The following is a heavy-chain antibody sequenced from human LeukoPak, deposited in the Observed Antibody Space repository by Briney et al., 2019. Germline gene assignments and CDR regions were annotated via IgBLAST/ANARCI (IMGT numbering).Heavy chain of an antibody. D-gene: IGHD4-17*01. Sequence: GASVKVSCKASGYTFTGYFMHWVRQAPGQGLEWMGIINPSGGSTSYAQKFQGRVTMTRDMSTSTFYMELSSLRSEDTAVYYCASSTTVTTLSDYWGQGTLVTVSS. J-gene: IGHJ4*02. V-gene: IGHV1-46*01. CDR2: INPSGGST. CDR3: ASSTTVTTLSDY. CDR1: GYTFTGYF.